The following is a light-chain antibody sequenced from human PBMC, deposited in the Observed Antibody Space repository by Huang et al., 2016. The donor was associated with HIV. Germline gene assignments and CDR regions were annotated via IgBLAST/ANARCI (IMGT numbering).Light chain of an antibody. CDR3: LQDYKYPRT. J-gene: IGKJ3*01. Sequence: AIQMTQSPSSLSAFVGDRVTITCRESQGIRNDLAWYQQKPGRAPKLLIYGSSTLQTGVPPRFSGGGSGTDFTLTISSLQPEDFATYYCLQDYKYPRTFGPGTKVDI. CDR2: GSS. V-gene: IGKV1-6*01. CDR1: QGIRND.